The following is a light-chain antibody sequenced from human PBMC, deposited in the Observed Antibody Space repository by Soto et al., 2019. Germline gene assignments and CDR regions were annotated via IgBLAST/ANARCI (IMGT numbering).Light chain of an antibody. Sequence: DIQMTQSPSSLSASVGDRVTITCRASQSISGYLNWYQQKPGKAPNLLIYAASSLQSGVPSRFSGSGSETDFTLTINSLHPEDFATYYCQQSYSTPITFGQGTRLEIK. CDR2: AAS. CDR3: QQSYSTPIT. CDR1: QSISGY. V-gene: IGKV1-39*01. J-gene: IGKJ5*01.